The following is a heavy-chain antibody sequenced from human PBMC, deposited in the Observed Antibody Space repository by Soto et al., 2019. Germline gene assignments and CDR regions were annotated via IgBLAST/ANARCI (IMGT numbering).Heavy chain of an antibody. CDR2: IIPMFGST. CDR3: ARSGLAGATNSDL. J-gene: IGHJ2*01. CDR1: GGTFSSYA. Sequence: QVQLVQSGAEVKKPGSSVKVSCKASGGTFSSYALSWVRQASGQGLEWMGGIIPMFGSTNYAQKFQGRVTITADESTTTAYMELTSLRSEDTAVYFCARSGLAGATNSDLWGRGTLVTVSS. V-gene: IGHV1-69*01. D-gene: IGHD1-26*01.